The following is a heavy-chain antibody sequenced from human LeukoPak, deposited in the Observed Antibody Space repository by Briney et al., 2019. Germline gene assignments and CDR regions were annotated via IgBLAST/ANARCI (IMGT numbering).Heavy chain of an antibody. CDR2: IYTSGST. D-gene: IGHD3-9*01. CDR1: GGSISSYY. Sequence: SETLSLTCTVSGGSISSYYWSWIRQPAGKGLEWIGRIYTSGSTNYNPSLKSRVTMSVDTSKNQLSLKLSSVTAADTAVYYCARGRRVYYDILTGYPNNWFDPWGQGTLVTVSS. J-gene: IGHJ5*02. V-gene: IGHV4-4*07. CDR3: ARGRRVYYDILTGYPNNWFDP.